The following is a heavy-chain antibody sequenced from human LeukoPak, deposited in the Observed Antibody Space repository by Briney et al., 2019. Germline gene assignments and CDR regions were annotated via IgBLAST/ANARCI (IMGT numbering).Heavy chain of an antibody. CDR2: IIPMYGTT. Sequence: ASVKVSCTASGGTLSRYAINWVRQAPGQGLEWMGLIIPMYGTTYYAQKFEGRVAISADESTGTAYLEVSSLRSDDTAVYYCAGEASGTRGYYYYGLDVWGGGTTVIVSS. CDR1: GGTLSRYA. J-gene: IGHJ6*04. CDR3: AGEASGTRGYYYYGLDV. D-gene: IGHD6-13*01. V-gene: IGHV1-69*13.